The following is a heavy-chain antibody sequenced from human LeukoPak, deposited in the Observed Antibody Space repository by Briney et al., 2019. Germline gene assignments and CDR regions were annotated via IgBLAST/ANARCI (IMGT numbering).Heavy chain of an antibody. V-gene: IGHV4-4*09. CDR3: ARQPRVAASRNYNCYY. J-gene: IGHJ4*02. Sequence: SETLSLTCTVSGGSLTSSYWSWIRQPPGKGLEWIGYIYSTGGTNYIPSLRCRATISVDPSKNQFSLRLNSVTAADTAMYYFARQPRVAASRNYNCYYWGQEALVAVSS. CDR1: GGSLTSSY. CDR2: IYSTGGT. D-gene: IGHD1-1*01.